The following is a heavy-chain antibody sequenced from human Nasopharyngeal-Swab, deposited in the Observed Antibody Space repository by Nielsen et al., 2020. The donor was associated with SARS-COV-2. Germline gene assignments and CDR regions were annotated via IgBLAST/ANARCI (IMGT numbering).Heavy chain of an antibody. CDR2: ISHSSSQT. D-gene: IGHD3-3*01. V-gene: IGHV3-11*06. J-gene: IGHJ6*02. Sequence: RQAPGKGLEWVSYISHSSSQTNYADSVKGRFTISGDNAKKTLYLQMNCLRAEDTAVYYCARDGLDYDFWSAYFMDVWGQGTTVTVSS. CDR3: ARDGLDYDFWSAYFMDV.